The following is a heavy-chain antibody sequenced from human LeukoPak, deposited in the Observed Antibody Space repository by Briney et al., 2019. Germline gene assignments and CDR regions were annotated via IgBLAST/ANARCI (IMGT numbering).Heavy chain of an antibody. CDR1: GFTFDDYA. D-gene: IGHD2-15*01. J-gene: IGHJ4*02. CDR3: AKDHCSGGSCYHFDY. CDR2: ISWNSGSI. V-gene: IGHV3-9*01. Sequence: GGSLRLSCAASGFTFDDYAMHWVRQAPGKGLEWVSGISWNSGSIGYADSVKGRFTIPRDNAKNSLYLQMNSLRAEDTALYYCAKDHCSGGSCYHFDYWGQGTLVTVSS.